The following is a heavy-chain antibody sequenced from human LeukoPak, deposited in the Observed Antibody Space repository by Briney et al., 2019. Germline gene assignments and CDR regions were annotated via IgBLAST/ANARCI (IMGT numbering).Heavy chain of an antibody. V-gene: IGHV1-69*13. J-gene: IGHJ4*02. Sequence: ASVKVSCKTSGGTFSSYAINWVRQAPGQGLEWMGGIIPIFGTANYAQKFQGRVTITADESTSTAYMELSSLRVEDTAVYYCATTRYNYGYYFDYWGQGTLVTVSS. CDR3: ATTRYNYGYYFDY. D-gene: IGHD3-10*01. CDR1: GGTFSSYA. CDR2: IIPIFGTA.